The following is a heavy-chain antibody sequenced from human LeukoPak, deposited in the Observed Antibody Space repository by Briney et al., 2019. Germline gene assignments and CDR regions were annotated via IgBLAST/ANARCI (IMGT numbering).Heavy chain of an antibody. D-gene: IGHD5-18*01. CDR2: IWYDGSNK. J-gene: IGHJ4*02. CDR3: ARIKWIQYRYFDY. Sequence: GRSLRLSCAASGFTFSSYGMHWVRQAPGKGLEWVAVIWYDGSNKYYADSVKGRFTISRDNSKNTLYLQMNSLRAEDTAVYYCARIKWIQYRYFDYWGQGTLVTVSS. V-gene: IGHV3-33*01. CDR1: GFTFSSYG.